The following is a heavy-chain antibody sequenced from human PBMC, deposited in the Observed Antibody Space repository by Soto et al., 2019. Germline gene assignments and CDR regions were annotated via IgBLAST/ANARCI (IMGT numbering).Heavy chain of an antibody. J-gene: IGHJ5*02. CDR2: IIPILGIA. V-gene: IGHV1-69*02. D-gene: IGHD3-3*01. Sequence: GASVKVSCKASGGTFSSYTIRWVRQAPGQGLEWMGRIIPILGIANYAQKFQGRVTITADKSTSTAYMELSSLRSEDTAVYYCARAPRGIGRFLEWSPRFDPWGQGTLVTVSS. CDR1: GGTFSSYT. CDR3: ARAPRGIGRFLEWSPRFDP.